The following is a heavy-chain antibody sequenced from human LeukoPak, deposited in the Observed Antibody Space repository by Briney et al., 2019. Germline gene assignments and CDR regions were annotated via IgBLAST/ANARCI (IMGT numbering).Heavy chain of an antibody. CDR2: ISYDGSNK. D-gene: IGHD3-16*02. J-gene: IGHJ3*02. Sequence: GGSLRLSCAASGFTFSSYGMHWVRQAPGKGLEWVAVISYDGSNKYYADSVKGRFTISGDNSKNTLYLQMNSLRAEDTAVYYCAKESSFDAFDIWGQGTMVTVSS. CDR3: AKESSFDAFDI. V-gene: IGHV3-30*18. CDR1: GFTFSSYG.